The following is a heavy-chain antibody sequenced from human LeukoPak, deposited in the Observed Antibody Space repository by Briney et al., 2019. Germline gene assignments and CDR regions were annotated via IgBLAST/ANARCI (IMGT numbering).Heavy chain of an antibody. V-gene: IGHV1-8*01. J-gene: IGHJ4*02. CDR2: MNPNSGNT. D-gene: IGHD3-10*01. CDR1: GYTFTSYD. Sequence: ASVKVSCKASGYTFTSYDINWARQTTGQGLEWMGWMNPNSGNTGYAQKFQGRVTMTRNTSISTAYMELSSLRSEDTAVYYCARVWFGEYIPFDYWGQGTLVTVSS. CDR3: ARVWFGEYIPFDY.